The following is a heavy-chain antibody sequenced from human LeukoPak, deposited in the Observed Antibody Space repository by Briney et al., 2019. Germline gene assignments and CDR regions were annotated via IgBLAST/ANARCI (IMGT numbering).Heavy chain of an antibody. Sequence: SETLSLTCAVSGYSISSGYHWGWIRQPPGKGLEWIGNIYRSGITYYNPSLKSRVTMSVDTSKNQFSLKLTSVTAADTAVYYCARIIWNPDFWGQGTLVTVSS. CDR1: GYSISSGYH. D-gene: IGHD1-1*01. J-gene: IGHJ4*02. CDR2: IYRSGIT. CDR3: ARIIWNPDF. V-gene: IGHV4-38-2*01.